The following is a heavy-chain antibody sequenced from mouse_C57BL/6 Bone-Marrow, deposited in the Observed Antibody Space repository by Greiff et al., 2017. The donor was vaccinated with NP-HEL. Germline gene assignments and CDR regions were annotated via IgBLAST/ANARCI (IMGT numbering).Heavy chain of an antibody. CDR1: GYTFTSYW. CDR2: IHPNSGST. Sequence: VQLVESGAELVKPGASVKLSCKASGYTFTSYWMHWVKQRPGQGLEWIGMIHPNSGSTNYNEKFKSKATLTVDKSSSTAYMQLSSLTSEDSAVYYCARRVGPYYFDYWGQGTTLTVSS. V-gene: IGHV1-64*01. CDR3: ARRVGPYYFDY. D-gene: IGHD4-1*01. J-gene: IGHJ2*01.